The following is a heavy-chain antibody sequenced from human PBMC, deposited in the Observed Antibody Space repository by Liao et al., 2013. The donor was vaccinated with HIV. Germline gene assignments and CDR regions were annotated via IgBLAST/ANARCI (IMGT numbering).Heavy chain of an antibody. J-gene: IGHJ5*02. CDR2: YDHSGRS. Sequence: QLQLQESGPGLVKPSETLSLTCAVYGGSLSGYFWSWVRQSPGKGLEWIGEYDHSGRSNYNPSLKSRVTISIDTAKNQFSLKMTSLAVADTAVFYCARGGTASSLDAWGQGTLVTVSS. CDR3: ARGGTASSLDA. CDR1: GGSLSGYF. D-gene: IGHD1-1*01. V-gene: IGHV4-34*01.